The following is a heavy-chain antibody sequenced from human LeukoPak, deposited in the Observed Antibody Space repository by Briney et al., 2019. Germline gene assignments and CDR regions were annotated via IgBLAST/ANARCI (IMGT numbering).Heavy chain of an antibody. V-gene: IGHV3-30*18. CDR1: GFTFSSYG. CDR2: ISYDGSNK. D-gene: IGHD3-10*01. CDR3: AKDLPNGSGFDP. J-gene: IGHJ5*02. Sequence: GRSLRLSCAASGFTFSSYGMHWVRQAPGKGLEWVAVISYDGSNKYYADSVKGRFTISRDNSKNTLYLQVNSLRAEDTAVYYCAKDLPNGSGFDPWGQGTLVTVSS.